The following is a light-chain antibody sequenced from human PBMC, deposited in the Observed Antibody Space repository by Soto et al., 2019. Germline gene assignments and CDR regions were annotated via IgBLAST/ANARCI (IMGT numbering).Light chain of an antibody. J-gene: IGKJ1*01. CDR2: GAS. V-gene: IGKV3D-15*01. CDR1: QNIRTN. CDR3: QQYNNWPRT. Sequence: EVLLTQSPATLSVSPGERATISCRASQNIRTNLAWYQQKPGQAPRLLIYGASSRATGIPDRFSGSGSGTEFTLTISSLQSEDFAVYYCQQYNNWPRTFGQGTKVDIK.